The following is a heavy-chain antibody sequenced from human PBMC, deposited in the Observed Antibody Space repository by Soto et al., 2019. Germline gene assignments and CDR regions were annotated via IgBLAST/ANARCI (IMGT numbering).Heavy chain of an antibody. V-gene: IGHV3-66*01. CDR3: AAYSHKGY. Sequence: EEQLVESGGDFVQPGGSLRLSCAASGFTVSNNYMSWVRQAPGKGLEWVSLIYSGGSTYYADSVKGRFTISRDSSKNTLYLQMNSLRAEDTAMYYCAAYSHKGYWGQGTLVTVSS. J-gene: IGHJ4*02. CDR2: IYSGGST. CDR1: GFTVSNNY. D-gene: IGHD3-16*01.